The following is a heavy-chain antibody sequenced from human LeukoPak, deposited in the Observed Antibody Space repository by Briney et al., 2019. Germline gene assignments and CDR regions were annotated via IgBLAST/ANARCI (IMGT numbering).Heavy chain of an antibody. V-gene: IGHV4-30-2*02. J-gene: IGHJ6*02. CDR1: GGSISSGGYS. Sequence: PSETLSLTCAVSGGSISSGGYSWSWIRQPPGKGLEWIGYIYHSGSTYYNPSLKSRVTISVDTSKNQFSLKLSSVTAADTAVYYCARAPPFYYYYGMDVWGQGTTVTVSS. CDR2: IYHSGST. CDR3: ARAPPFYYYYGMDV.